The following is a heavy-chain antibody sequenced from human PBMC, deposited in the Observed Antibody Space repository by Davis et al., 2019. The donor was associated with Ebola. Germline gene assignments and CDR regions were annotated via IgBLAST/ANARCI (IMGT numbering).Heavy chain of an antibody. D-gene: IGHD3-22*01. CDR1: GGSISSSSYY. V-gene: IGHV4-39*01. CDR2: IYYSGST. CDR3: ARLPATYYYDSSGYYSYYYGMDV. Sequence: GSLRLSCTVSGGSISSSSYYWGWIRQPPGKGLEWIGSIYYSGSTYYNPSLKSRVTISVDTSKNQFSLKLSSVTAADTDVYYCARLPATYYYDSSGYYSYYYGMDVWGQGTTVTVSS. J-gene: IGHJ6*02.